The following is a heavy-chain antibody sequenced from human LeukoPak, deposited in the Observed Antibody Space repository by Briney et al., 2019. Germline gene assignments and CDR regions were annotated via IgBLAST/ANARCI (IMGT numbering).Heavy chain of an antibody. CDR3: AKDASVVGATSAFDY. CDR1: GFTFSSYA. D-gene: IGHD1-26*01. Sequence: GRSLRLSCAASGFTFSSYAMSWVRQAPGKGLEWVSAISGSGGSTYYADSVKGRFTISRDNSKNTLYLQMNSLRAEDTAVYYCAKDASVVGATSAFDYWGQGTLVTVSS. V-gene: IGHV3-23*01. J-gene: IGHJ4*02. CDR2: ISGSGGST.